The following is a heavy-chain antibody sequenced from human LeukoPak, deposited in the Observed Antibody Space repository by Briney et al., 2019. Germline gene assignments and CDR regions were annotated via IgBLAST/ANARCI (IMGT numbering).Heavy chain of an antibody. V-gene: IGHV4-39*01. CDR2: IYYSGST. D-gene: IGHD5-24*01. J-gene: IGHJ3*02. CDR3: ARHPPTILDAFDI. CDR1: GGSISSSSYY. Sequence: SETLSLTCTVSGGSISSSSYYWGWIRQPPGKGLEWIGSIYYSGSTYYNPSLKSRFTISVDTSKNQFSLKLSSVTAADTAVYYCARHPPTILDAFDIWGQGTMVTVSS.